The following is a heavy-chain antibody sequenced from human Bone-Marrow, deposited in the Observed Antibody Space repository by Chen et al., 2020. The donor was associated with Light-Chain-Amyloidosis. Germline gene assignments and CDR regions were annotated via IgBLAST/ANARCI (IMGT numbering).Heavy chain of an antibody. Sequence: EVQLEQSGPEVKKPGESLKISCKGSGYTFPNYWIGWVRQMPWKGLEWMGVVYPGASDARYSPSCEGQVTISADKSITTAYLQGRSLEASDTARYYCARRRDGYNVDYWGQGTLGTVSS. CDR3: ARRRDGYNVDY. CDR2: VYPGASDA. D-gene: IGHD5-12*01. J-gene: IGHJ4*02. V-gene: IGHV5-51*01. CDR1: GYTFPNYW.